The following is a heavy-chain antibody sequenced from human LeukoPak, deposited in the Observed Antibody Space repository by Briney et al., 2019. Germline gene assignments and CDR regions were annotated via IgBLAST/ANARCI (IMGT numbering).Heavy chain of an antibody. D-gene: IGHD3-22*01. CDR1: GYTFTGYY. CDR3: ARVPLRYYYDSSGYY. CDR2: INPNSGGT. J-gene: IGHJ4*02. V-gene: IGHV1-2*02. Sequence: ASVKVSCKASGYTFTGYYMHWVRQAPGQGLEWMGWINPNSGGTNYAQKFQGRVTMTRDTSISTAYMELSRLRSGDTAVYYCARVPLRYYYDSSGYYWGQGTLVTVSS.